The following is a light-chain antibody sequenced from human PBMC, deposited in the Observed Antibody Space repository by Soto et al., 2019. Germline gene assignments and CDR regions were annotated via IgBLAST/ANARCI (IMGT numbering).Light chain of an antibody. J-gene: IGKJ1*01. CDR2: KAS. V-gene: IGKV1-5*03. CDR1: QTVERW. CDR3: QQYNSYWT. Sequence: DIQMTQSPSTLSASVGDRVTITCRASQTVERWLSCYQQKPGKATKLLILKASSLESGVPSRFSGSGSGTEFTLTISSLPPDDFATYYCQQYNSYWTFGQGTKVDI.